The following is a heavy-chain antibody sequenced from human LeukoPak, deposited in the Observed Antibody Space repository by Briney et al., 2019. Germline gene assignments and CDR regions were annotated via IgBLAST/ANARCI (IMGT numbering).Heavy chain of an antibody. CDR2: INSDGSST. D-gene: IGHD6-19*01. CDR3: ASVGYSSGWYVY. Sequence: GGSPRLSCAASGFTFSNCWMHWVRQVPGKGLVWVSRINSDGSSTSYADSVKGRFTISRDNAKNTLYLQMNSLRAEDTAVYYCASVGYSSGWYVYWGQGTLVTVSS. V-gene: IGHV3-74*01. CDR1: GFTFSNCW. J-gene: IGHJ4*02.